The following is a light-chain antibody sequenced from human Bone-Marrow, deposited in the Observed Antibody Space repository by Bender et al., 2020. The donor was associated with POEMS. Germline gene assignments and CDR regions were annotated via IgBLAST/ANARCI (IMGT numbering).Light chain of an antibody. CDR3: SAWDSSLSAWV. CDR1: SNNIGNQG. CDR2: RNN. Sequence: QAGLTQPPSVSKGLRQTATLTCTGNSNNIGNQGATWLQQHQGHPPKLLSYRNNDRPSGISERFSASRSGNTASLTITGLQPDDEADYYCSAWDSSLSAWVFGGGTKVTVL. J-gene: IGLJ3*02. V-gene: IGLV10-54*04.